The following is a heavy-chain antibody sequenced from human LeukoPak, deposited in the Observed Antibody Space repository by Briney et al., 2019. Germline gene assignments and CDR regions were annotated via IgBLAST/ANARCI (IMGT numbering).Heavy chain of an antibody. Sequence: SETLSLTCTVSGGSISSYYWSWIRQPPGKGLEWIGYIYYSGSTNYNPSLKSRVTISVDTSKNQSSLKLSSVTAADTAVYYCARGTNWAYYGMDVWGQGTTVTVSS. D-gene: IGHD2-2*01. J-gene: IGHJ6*02. CDR3: ARGTNWAYYGMDV. V-gene: IGHV4-59*01. CDR1: GGSISSYY. CDR2: IYYSGST.